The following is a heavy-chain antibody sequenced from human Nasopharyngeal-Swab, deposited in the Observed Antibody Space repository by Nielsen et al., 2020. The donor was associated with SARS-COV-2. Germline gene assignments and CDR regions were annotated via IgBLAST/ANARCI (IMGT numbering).Heavy chain of an antibody. CDR1: GFTFSSYG. D-gene: IGHD2-15*01. CDR2: TGASGFTT. CDR3: AKDLLPN. V-gene: IGHV3-23*01. Sequence: GESLKISCAASGFTFSSYGMNWVRQAPGKGLEWVSVTGASGFTTYYADSVKGRFTISRDNSKNTLYLQMNSLRAEDTAVYYCAKDLLPNWGQGTLVTVSS. J-gene: IGHJ4*02.